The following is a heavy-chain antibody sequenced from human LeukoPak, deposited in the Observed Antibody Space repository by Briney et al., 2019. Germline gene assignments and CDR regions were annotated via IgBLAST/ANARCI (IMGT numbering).Heavy chain of an antibody. J-gene: IGHJ4*02. CDR1: GASIRSYY. Sequence: SETLSLTCTVSGASIRSYYWSWIRQPPGKGLEWIAYISNSGSTDYNPSLKSRVTISVDTSKNQFSLKLSSVTAADTAVYYCARDRGSSKGYYFDYWGQGTLVTVSS. CDR3: ARDRGSSKGYYFDY. CDR2: ISNSGST. D-gene: IGHD1-26*01. V-gene: IGHV4-4*09.